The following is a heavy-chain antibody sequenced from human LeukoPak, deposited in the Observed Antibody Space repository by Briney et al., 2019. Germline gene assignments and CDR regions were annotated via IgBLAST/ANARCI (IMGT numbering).Heavy chain of an antibody. CDR2: MNPSGDTT. V-gene: IGHV1-46*01. CDR1: GYNFTNYY. CDR3: ARGGALRYFEWFGPY. J-gene: IGHJ4*02. Sequence: GASVKVSCKTSGYNFTNYYMHWVRQAPGHGLEWMGIMNPSGDTTTYAEKFQGRVTMTRDTSTSTVYMELSSLRSEDTAVYYCARGGALRYFEWFGPYWGQGTLVTVSS. D-gene: IGHD3-9*01.